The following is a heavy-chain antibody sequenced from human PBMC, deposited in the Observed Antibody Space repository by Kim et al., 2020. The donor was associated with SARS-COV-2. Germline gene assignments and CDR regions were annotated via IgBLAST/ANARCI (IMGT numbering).Heavy chain of an antibody. J-gene: IGHJ3*02. V-gene: IGHV3-33*06. CDR1: GFTFSSYA. D-gene: IGHD4-17*01. Sequence: GGSLRLSCAASGFTFSSYAMHWVRQAPGKGLEWVAVIWYDGSNKYYADSVKGRFTISRDNSKNTLYLQMNSLRAEDTAVYYCAKEADPVTWVYAFDIWGQGTMVTVSS. CDR3: AKEADPVTWVYAFDI. CDR2: IWYDGSNK.